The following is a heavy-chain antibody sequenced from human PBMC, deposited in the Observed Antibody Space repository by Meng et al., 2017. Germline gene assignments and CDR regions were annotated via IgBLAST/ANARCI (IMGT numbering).Heavy chain of an antibody. CDR2: IYWDDDK. CDR1: GFSLSTSGVG. Sequence: QIPLKESGPTLVKPTQPLTLTCTFSGFSLSTSGVGVGWIRQPPGKALEWLALIYWDDDKRYSPSLKSRLTITKDTSKNQVVLTMTNMDPVDTATYYCAHRRGDSREGWFDPWGQGTLVTASS. V-gene: IGHV2-5*02. D-gene: IGHD2-21*02. CDR3: AHRRGDSREGWFDP. J-gene: IGHJ5*02.